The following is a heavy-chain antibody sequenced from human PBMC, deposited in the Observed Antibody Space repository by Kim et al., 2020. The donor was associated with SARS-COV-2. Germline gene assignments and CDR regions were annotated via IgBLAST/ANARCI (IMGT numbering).Heavy chain of an antibody. CDR3: ARDQYCSSTSCPEHAFAI. CDR1: GGSISSYY. Sequence: SETLSLTCTVSGGSISSYYWSWIRQPPGKGLEWIGYIYYSGSTNYNPSLKSRVTISVDTSKNQFSLKLSSVTAADTAVYYCARDQYCSSTSCPEHAFAIWGQGTMVTVSS. CDR2: IYYSGST. D-gene: IGHD2-2*01. V-gene: IGHV4-59*01. J-gene: IGHJ3*02.